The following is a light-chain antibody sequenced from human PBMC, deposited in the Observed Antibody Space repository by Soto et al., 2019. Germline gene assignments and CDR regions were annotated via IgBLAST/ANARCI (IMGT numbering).Light chain of an antibody. V-gene: IGKV3-11*01. CDR1: QSVSSY. CDR2: DAS. CDR3: QQYHNWPA. J-gene: IGKJ1*01. Sequence: EIGLTQSPSTLSFXRXEGXAXXCRASQSVSSYLAWYQQKPGQAPRLLIYDASNRATGIPARFSGSGSGTEFTLTINSLQAEDCAVYYCQQYHNWPAFGQGTKVDIK.